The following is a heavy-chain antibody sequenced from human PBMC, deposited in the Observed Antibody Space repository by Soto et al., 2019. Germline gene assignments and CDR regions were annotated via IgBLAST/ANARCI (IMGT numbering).Heavy chain of an antibody. CDR3: ARQPTTGDTDLWFDP. CDR2: IFYSGST. J-gene: IGHJ5*02. D-gene: IGHD2-21*01. V-gene: IGHV4-39*01. Sequence: SETLSLTCSVSGGSISTSRSYWAWIRQPPRKGLEWLANIFYSGSTFYNPSLASRVSVSVDMSKNEFSLKLRSVTAADTAVYYCARQPTTGDTDLWFDPWGQGTLVTVSS. CDR1: GGSISTSRSY.